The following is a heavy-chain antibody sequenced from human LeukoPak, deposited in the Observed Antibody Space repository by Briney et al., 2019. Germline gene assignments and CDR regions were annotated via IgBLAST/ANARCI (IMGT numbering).Heavy chain of an antibody. CDR2: IRQDGNEK. V-gene: IGHV3-7*05. CDR1: GFTFSSYA. CDR3: ASGYCSSSRCHANWFDP. Sequence: GGSLRLSCAASGFTFSSYAMSWVRQAPGKGLEWVANIRQDGNEKYYVDSVKGRFTISRDNAKNSLYLQMNSLRAEDTALYYCASGYCSSSRCHANWFDPWGQGTLVTVSS. J-gene: IGHJ5*02. D-gene: IGHD2-2*01.